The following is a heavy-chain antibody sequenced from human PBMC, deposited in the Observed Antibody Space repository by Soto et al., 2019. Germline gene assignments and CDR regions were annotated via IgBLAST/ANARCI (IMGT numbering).Heavy chain of an antibody. J-gene: IGHJ3*02. D-gene: IGHD2-2*02. V-gene: IGHV3-49*03. CDR2: IRSKAYGGTT. Sequence: GGSLRLSCTASGFTFGDYAMSWFRQAPGKGLEWVGFIRSKAYGGTTEYAASVKGRFTISRDDSKSIAYLQMNSLKTEDTAVYYCTRAVPATAILYDAFDIWGQRTMVTVSS. CDR1: GFTFGDYA. CDR3: TRAVPATAILYDAFDI.